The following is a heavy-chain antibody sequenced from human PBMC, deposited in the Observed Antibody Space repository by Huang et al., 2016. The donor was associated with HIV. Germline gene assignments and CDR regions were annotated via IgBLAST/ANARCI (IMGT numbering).Heavy chain of an antibody. V-gene: IGHV1-69*13. J-gene: IGHJ4*02. CDR2: IIPMFGTP. CDR1: GGTFSKYA. Sequence: QVQLVQSGAEVKTPGSSVKVSCKASGGTFSKYAISWVRQAPGQGIEWIGGIIPMFGTPNYARKFQGRVTSTADDSTSTTYVEVSSLRSEDTALYYCARGQLGSYGDYDVLYWGQGTLVTVSS. CDR3: ARGQLGSYGDYDVLY. D-gene: IGHD4-17*01.